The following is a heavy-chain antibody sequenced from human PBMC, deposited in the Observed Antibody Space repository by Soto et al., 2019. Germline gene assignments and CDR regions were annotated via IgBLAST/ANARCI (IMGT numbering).Heavy chain of an antibody. V-gene: IGHV3-30*18. Sequence: GGSLRLSCAASGFTFSSYGMHWVRQAPGKGLEWVTIISYDGSDKYYADSVRGRFTISRDNSKNTLYLQVSSLRAEDTAVYYCAKDYSSTYYGMDVWGQGTTVTVSS. CDR1: GFTFSSYG. J-gene: IGHJ6*02. D-gene: IGHD6-13*01. CDR2: ISYDGSDK. CDR3: AKDYSSTYYGMDV.